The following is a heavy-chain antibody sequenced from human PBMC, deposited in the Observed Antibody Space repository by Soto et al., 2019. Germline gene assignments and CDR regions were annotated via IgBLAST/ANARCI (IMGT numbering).Heavy chain of an antibody. V-gene: IGHV3-23*01. CDR1: GFTFSSYA. J-gene: IGHJ4*02. CDR3: AKDGRHATVTTLVY. CDR2: ISGSGGST. Sequence: GSLRLSCAASGFTFSSYAMSWVRQAPGKGLEWVSAISGSGGSTYYADSVKGRFTISRDNSKNTLYLQMNSLRAEDTAVYYCAKDGRHATVTTLVYWGQGTLVTVSS. D-gene: IGHD4-17*01.